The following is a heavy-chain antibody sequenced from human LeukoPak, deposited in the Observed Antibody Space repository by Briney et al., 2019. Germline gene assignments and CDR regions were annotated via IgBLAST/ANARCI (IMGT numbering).Heavy chain of an antibody. D-gene: IGHD6-6*01. CDR3: ARGGAARPDY. V-gene: IGHV3-48*01. CDR2: ISGSGSSI. CDR1: GFTFTNYG. J-gene: IGHJ4*02. Sequence: GGSLRLSCEASGFTFTNYGMNWVRQAPGRGLEWLSYISGSGSSIYYADSVKGRFTISRDNGKDSLFLQMNSLRAEDTALYYCARGGAARPDYWGQGTLVTVSS.